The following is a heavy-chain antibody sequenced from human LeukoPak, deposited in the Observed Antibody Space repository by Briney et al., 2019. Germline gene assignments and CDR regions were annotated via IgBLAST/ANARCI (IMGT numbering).Heavy chain of an antibody. CDR2: ISAYNGNT. D-gene: IGHD3-9*01. CDR1: GYTFTSYG. J-gene: IGHJ4*02. V-gene: IGHV1-18*01. CDR3: ARDKGDILTGYFPDY. Sequence: ASVRVSCKASGYTFTSYGTSWVRQAPGQGLEWMGWISAYNGNTNYAQKLQGRVTMTTDTSTSTAYMELRSLRSDDTAVYYCARDKGDILTGYFPDYWGQGTLVTVSS.